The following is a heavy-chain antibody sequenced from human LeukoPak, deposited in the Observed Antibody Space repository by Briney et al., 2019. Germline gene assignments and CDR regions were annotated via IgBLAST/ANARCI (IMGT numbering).Heavy chain of an antibody. V-gene: IGHV4-34*01. Sequence: SETLSLTCAVYGGSFSGYYWSWIRQPPGKGLEWIGEINHSGSTNYNPSLKSRVTISVDTSKNQFSLKLSSVTAADTAVYYCAGGGGEQWPLDLWGRGTLVTVSS. J-gene: IGHJ2*01. CDR2: INHSGST. CDR3: AGGGGEQWPLDL. CDR1: GGSFSGYY. D-gene: IGHD6-19*01.